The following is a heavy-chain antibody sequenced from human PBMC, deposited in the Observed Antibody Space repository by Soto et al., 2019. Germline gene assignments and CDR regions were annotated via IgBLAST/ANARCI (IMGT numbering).Heavy chain of an antibody. CDR2: IIPIFGTA. J-gene: IGHJ6*02. CDR1: GGTFSSYG. V-gene: IGHV1-69*12. Sequence: QVQLVQSGAEVKKPGSSVKVSCKASGGTFSSYGISWVRQAPGQGLEWMGGIIPIFGTANYAQNFQGRVTITADESTSTAYMELSSLRSEDTAGYYCAKGERATMNYYYYGMDVWGQGTTVTVSS. CDR3: AKGERATMNYYYYGMDV. D-gene: IGHD5-12*01.